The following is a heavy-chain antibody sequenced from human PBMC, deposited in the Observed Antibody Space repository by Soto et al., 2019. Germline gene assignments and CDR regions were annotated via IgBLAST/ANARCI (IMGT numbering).Heavy chain of an antibody. D-gene: IGHD2-2*01. CDR2: IYHSGST. V-gene: IGHV4-4*02. CDR3: ARARPYCSSTSCYSLLFDP. Sequence: PSETLSLTCAVSSGSISSSNWWSWVRQPPGKGLEWIGEIYHSGSTNYNPSLKSRVTISVDKSKNQFSLKLSSVTAADTAVFYCARARPYCSSTSCYSLLFDPWGRGILVTVSS. CDR1: SGSISSSNW. J-gene: IGHJ5*02.